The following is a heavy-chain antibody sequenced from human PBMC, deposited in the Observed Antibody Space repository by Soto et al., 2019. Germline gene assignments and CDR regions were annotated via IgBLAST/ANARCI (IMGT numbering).Heavy chain of an antibody. CDR2: ISAYNGNT. V-gene: IGHV1-18*01. Sequence: ASVKVSCKASGYTFTSYGISWVRQAPGQGLEWMGWISAYNGNTNYAQKFQGRVTMTRDTSTSTVYMDLSSLRSEDTAVYYCARESRAMDVWGQGTTVTVSS. CDR3: ARESRAMDV. J-gene: IGHJ6*02. CDR1: GYTFTSYG.